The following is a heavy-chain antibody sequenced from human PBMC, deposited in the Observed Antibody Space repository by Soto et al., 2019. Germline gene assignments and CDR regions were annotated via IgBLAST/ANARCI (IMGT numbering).Heavy chain of an antibody. V-gene: IGHV3-30-3*01. D-gene: IGHD2-2*01. Sequence: GGSLRLSCAASGFTFSSYAMHWVRQAPGKGLEWVAVISYDGSNKYYADSVKGRFTISRDNSKNTLYLQMNSLRAEDTAVYYCARAPQPSDYYGMDVWGQGTTVTVSS. CDR1: GFTFSSYA. J-gene: IGHJ6*02. CDR2: ISYDGSNK. CDR3: ARAPQPSDYYGMDV.